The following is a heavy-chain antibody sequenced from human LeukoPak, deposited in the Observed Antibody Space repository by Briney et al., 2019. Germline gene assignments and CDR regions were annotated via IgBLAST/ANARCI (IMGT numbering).Heavy chain of an antibody. CDR3: VRAWRSGPDY. Sequence: PGGSLRLSCAASGFTVSSSYMTWVRQAPGKGLEWVASIKQDGGEKHYVDSVRGRFTISKDNTNNSVHLQMNGLRAEDTAIYYCVRAWRSGPDYGGQGTVVTVSS. CDR1: GFTVSSSY. CDR2: IKQDGGEK. D-gene: IGHD2-15*01. J-gene: IGHJ4*02. V-gene: IGHV3-7*04.